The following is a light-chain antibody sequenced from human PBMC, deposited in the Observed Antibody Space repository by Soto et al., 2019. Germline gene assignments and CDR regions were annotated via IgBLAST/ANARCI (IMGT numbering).Light chain of an antibody. CDR3: SSYTRSSTLYVV. CDR1: SSDVGGYNY. CDR2: DVS. Sequence: QSALTQPASVSGSPGQSITISCTGTSSDVGGYNYVSWHQQQPGKAPKLMIYDVSNRPSGVSNRFSGSKSGNTASLTISGLQAEDEADYYCSSYTRSSTLYVVFGGGTKVTVL. J-gene: IGLJ2*01. V-gene: IGLV2-14*01.